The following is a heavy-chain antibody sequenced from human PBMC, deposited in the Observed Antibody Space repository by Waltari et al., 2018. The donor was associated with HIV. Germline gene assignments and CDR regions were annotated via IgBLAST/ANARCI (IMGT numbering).Heavy chain of an antibody. V-gene: IGHV3-23*01. CDR3: AKGVGDFLVVPAAFSYH. J-gene: IGHJ4*02. CDR2: LSGGGGST. CDR1: GFTFSSYA. Sequence: EVQLLESGGGLVQPGGSLRLSCAASGFTFSSYAMSWVRQDPGKGLEWVSALSGGGGSTYYADSVKGRFPISRDHSQNTLYLQMNRLGAEDPAVYFCAKGVGDFLVVPAAFSYHRGQGTLVT. D-gene: IGHD2-2*01.